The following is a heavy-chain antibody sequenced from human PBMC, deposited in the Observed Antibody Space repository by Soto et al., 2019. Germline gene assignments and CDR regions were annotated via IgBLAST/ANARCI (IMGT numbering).Heavy chain of an antibody. J-gene: IGHJ6*02. D-gene: IGHD3-3*01. CDR3: ARVMGDFWSGPPGRYYYGMDV. Sequence: SVKVSCKASGVTFSSYAISWVRQAPGQGLEWMGGIIPIFGTANYAQKFQGRVTITADESTSTAYMELSSLRSEDTAVYYCARVMGDFWSGPPGRYYYGMDVWGQGTTVTVSS. CDR1: GVTFSSYA. V-gene: IGHV1-69*13. CDR2: IIPIFGTA.